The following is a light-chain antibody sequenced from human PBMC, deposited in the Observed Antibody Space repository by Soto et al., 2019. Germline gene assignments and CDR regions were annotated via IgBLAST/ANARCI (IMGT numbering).Light chain of an antibody. CDR3: QQYYDDSIT. CDR1: QIIDYW. V-gene: IGKV1-5*03. J-gene: IGKJ5*01. CDR2: EAS. Sequence: DIQMTQSPSTLSASVGDRVTITCRAGQIIDYWLAWYQLKPGTAPKLLIYEASRLKSGVPLRFSGSRSGAEFTLTISSLQPDDFAIYYCQQYYDDSITFGQGTRLEIK.